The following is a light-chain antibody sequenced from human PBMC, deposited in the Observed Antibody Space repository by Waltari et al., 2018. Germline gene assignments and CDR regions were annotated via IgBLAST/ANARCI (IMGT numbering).Light chain of an antibody. CDR3: CSYAGTYINYV. J-gene: IGLJ1*01. Sequence: QSALTQPRSVSGSPGQSVTIHCTGTSIDVGDYDFVSRYQHHPDKAPKLIIYDVNKRPSGVPDRFSGSKSDNTASLTISGLQAEDEADYYCCSYAGTYINYVFGSGTTVTVL. V-gene: IGLV2-11*01. CDR2: DVN. CDR1: SIDVGDYDF.